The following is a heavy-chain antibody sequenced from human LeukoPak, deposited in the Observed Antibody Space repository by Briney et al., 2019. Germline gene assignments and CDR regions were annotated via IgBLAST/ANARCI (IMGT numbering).Heavy chain of an antibody. V-gene: IGHV3-48*02. CDR3: ARRYCSSSCYLDY. D-gene: IGHD2-15*01. CDR1: GFTFSSYS. J-gene: IGHJ4*02. Sequence: TGGSLRLSCAASGFTFSSYSMNWARQTPGKGLEWISYISSSTSPMYYADSVKGRFTISRDNAKNSLYLQMNSLRDEDTAVYYCARRYCSSSCYLDYWGQGTLVTVSS. CDR2: ISSSTSPM.